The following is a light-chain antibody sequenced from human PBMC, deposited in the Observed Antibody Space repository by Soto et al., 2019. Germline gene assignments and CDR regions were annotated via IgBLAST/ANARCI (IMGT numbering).Light chain of an antibody. V-gene: IGLV1-51*01. CDR2: DNY. CDR1: GSNVGYNS. J-gene: IGLJ1*01. CDR3: GAWDDSLTAYV. Sequence: QSALTQPPSLSAAPGQEVTISCSGSGSNVGYNSVSWYQQLPGTAPKLLIYDNYKRPSGIPARFSGSKSGTSASLGITGLQTGDGADYYCGAWDDSLTAYVFGSGTKVTV.